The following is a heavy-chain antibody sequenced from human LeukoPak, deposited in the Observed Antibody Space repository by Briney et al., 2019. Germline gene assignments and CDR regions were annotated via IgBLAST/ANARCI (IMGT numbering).Heavy chain of an antibody. D-gene: IGHD6-13*01. CDR2: IYPADSDT. CDR1: GYSFTSYW. CDR3: ARRAAGLDY. V-gene: IGHV5-51*01. Sequence: GESLKISGKGSGYSFTSYWIGWVRQMIGKGLEWVGIIYPADSDTRYSPSFQGQVTIAADKSINTAYLQWSSLKASDTARYYCARRAAGLDYWGPGTLVTVSS. J-gene: IGHJ4*02.